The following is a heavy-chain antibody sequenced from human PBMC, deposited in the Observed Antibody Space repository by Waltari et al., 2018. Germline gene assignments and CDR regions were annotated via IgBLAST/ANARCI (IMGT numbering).Heavy chain of an antibody. J-gene: IGHJ3*02. CDR3: ARRGAFDI. CDR2: IYYSGST. CDR1: GGSISSYY. V-gene: IGHV4-59*01. Sequence: QVQLQESGPGLVKPSETLSLTCTVPGGSISSYYWSWIRQPPGKGLEWIGYIYYSGSTNYNPSLKSRVTISVDTSKNQSSLKLSSVTAADTAVYYCARRGAFDIWGQGTMVTVSS.